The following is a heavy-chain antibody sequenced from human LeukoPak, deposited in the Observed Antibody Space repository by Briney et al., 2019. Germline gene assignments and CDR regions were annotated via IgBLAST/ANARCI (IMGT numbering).Heavy chain of an antibody. J-gene: IGHJ4*02. V-gene: IGHV3-48*01. D-gene: IGHD4-11*01. CDR1: GFTFSTYS. CDR3: ARDSYSKNDY. CDR2: ISSSSSTI. Sequence: GGSLRLSCSASGFTFSTYSMTWVRQAPGKGLEWVSYISSSSSTIYYGGSVKGRFTVSRDNAKNSLYLQMNSLRAEDTAVYFCARDSYSKNDYWGQGTLVTVSS.